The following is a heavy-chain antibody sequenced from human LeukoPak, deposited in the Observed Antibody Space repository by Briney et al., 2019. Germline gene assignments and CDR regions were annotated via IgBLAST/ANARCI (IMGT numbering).Heavy chain of an antibody. CDR1: GYTFSSYW. J-gene: IGHJ4*02. V-gene: IGHV1-69*02. CDR3: ARSGCSSTSCYPDY. Sequence: PVKVSCKASGYTFSSYWINWGRQGPGQRVEWGGKIIPILGIANYAQKFQGRVTITADKSTSTAYMELSSLRSEDTAVYYCARSGCSSTSCYPDYWGQGTLVTVSS. D-gene: IGHD2-2*01. CDR2: IIPILGIA.